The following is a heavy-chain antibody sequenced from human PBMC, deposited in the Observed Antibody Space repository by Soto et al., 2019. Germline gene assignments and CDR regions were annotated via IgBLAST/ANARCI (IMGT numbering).Heavy chain of an antibody. D-gene: IGHD5-18*01. Sequence: SETLSLTCAVYGGSLSKYYWSWIRLPPGKGLQWIGEINHSGRTNYNPSLKNRIIISVDTSKKQFSLKLTSVTAADTAVYYCARGGATPMVLNYRGQGTRVTVSS. CDR3: ARGGATPMVLNY. J-gene: IGHJ4*02. V-gene: IGHV4-34*01. CDR1: GGSLSKYY. CDR2: INHSGRT.